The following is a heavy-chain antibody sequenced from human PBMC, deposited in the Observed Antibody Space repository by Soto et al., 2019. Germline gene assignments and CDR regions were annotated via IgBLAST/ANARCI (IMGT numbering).Heavy chain of an antibody. J-gene: IGHJ4*02. Sequence: SETLSLTCTVSGGSISSYYWSWIRQPPGKGLEWIGYIYYSGSTNYNPSLKSRVTISVDTSKNQFSLKLSSVTAADTAVYYCARDVGHSGSYFSYWGQGXLVTVSS. D-gene: IGHD1-26*01. CDR2: IYYSGST. CDR3: ARDVGHSGSYFSY. V-gene: IGHV4-59*01. CDR1: GGSISSYY.